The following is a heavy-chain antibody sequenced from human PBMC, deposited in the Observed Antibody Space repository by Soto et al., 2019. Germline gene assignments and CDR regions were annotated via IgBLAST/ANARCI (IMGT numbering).Heavy chain of an antibody. CDR2: VYYSGST. Sequence: SETLSLTCTVSGGSISSYYRSWIRQPPGKGLEWIGYVYYSGSTRDNPSLKSRVTISVDTSKNQFSLKLSSVTAADTAVYYCARDKVNIGVDGTHYFYGMDVWGQGTTVTVSS. CDR1: GGSISSYY. D-gene: IGHD6-19*01. J-gene: IGHJ6*02. CDR3: ARDKVNIGVDGTHYFYGMDV. V-gene: IGHV4-59*01.